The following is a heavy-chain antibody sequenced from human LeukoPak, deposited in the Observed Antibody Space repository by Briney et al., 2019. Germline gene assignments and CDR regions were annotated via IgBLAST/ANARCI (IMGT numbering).Heavy chain of an antibody. J-gene: IGHJ4*02. V-gene: IGHV4-59*01. CDR3: ARSLGGATVYYFDY. CDR2: IYYSGST. Sequence: SETLSLTCSVSGSSISTNYWSWIRQPPGKGLEWNGYIYYSGSTNYNPSLKSRVTISVDTSKNQFSLKLSSVTAADTAVYYCARSLGGATVYYFDYWGQGTLVTVSS. CDR1: GSSISTNY. D-gene: IGHD1-26*01.